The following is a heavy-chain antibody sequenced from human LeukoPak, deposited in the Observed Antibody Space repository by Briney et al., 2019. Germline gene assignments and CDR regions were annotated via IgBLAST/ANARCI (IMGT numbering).Heavy chain of an antibody. CDR3: ARLRLLWFGESHNDAFDI. CDR2: IDPSDSYT. D-gene: IGHD3-10*01. V-gene: IGHV5-10-1*01. J-gene: IGHJ3*02. Sequence: GESLKISCKGSGYSFTSYWISWVRQMPGKGLEWMGRIDPSDSYTNYSPSFQGHVTISADKSISTAYLQWSSLKASDTAMYYCARLRLLWFGESHNDAFDIWGQGTMATVSS. CDR1: GYSFTSYW.